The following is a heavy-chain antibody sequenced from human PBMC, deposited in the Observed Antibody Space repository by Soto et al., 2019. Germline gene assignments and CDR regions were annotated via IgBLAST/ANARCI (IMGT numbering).Heavy chain of an antibody. Sequence: DVHLVESGGGLIQPGGSLGVSCAASGLGGDKLGWFRQAPGKGLEWVASLLTNGVTQYADSVKGRFTVSRDSSTKTQYLRMNSLRGEDTAVYYCARDRVGDGAYSLDYWAQGILVTVSS. CDR1: GLGGDK. CDR3: ARDRVGDGAYSLDY. V-gene: IGHV3-53*01. D-gene: IGHD3-10*01. J-gene: IGHJ4*02. CDR2: LLTNGVT.